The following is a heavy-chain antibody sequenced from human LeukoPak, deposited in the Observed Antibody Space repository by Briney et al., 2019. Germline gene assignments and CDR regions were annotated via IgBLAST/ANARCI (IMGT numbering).Heavy chain of an antibody. Sequence: APVKVSCKASGYTFTSYDINWVRQATGQGLEWMGWMNPNSGNTGYARKFQGRVTMTRNTSISTAYMELSSLRSEDTAVYYCARGLVVVVAAVLPAHYYYGMDVWGQGTTVTVSS. CDR2: MNPNSGNT. CDR1: GYTFTSYD. D-gene: IGHD2-15*01. J-gene: IGHJ6*02. V-gene: IGHV1-8*01. CDR3: ARGLVVVVAAVLPAHYYYGMDV.